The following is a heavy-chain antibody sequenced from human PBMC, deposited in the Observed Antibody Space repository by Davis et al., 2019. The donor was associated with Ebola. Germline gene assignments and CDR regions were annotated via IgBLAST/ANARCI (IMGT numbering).Heavy chain of an antibody. D-gene: IGHD1-26*01. CDR2: ISASGAST. V-gene: IGHV3-23*01. J-gene: IGHJ4*02. CDR3: AKGGSGSYLWTWMDY. Sequence: GESLKISCVASGFTLSNFAMHWVRQAPGKGLEWVSTISASGASTYFPDSVKGRFTNSVQGRFTISRDNSKNTLYLQMNNLRAEDTAVYYCAKGGSGSYLWTWMDYWGQGTLVTVSS. CDR1: GFTLSNFA.